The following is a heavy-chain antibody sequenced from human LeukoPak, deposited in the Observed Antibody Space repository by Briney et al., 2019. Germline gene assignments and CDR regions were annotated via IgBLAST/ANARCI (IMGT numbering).Heavy chain of an antibody. CDR1: GSTFSSYS. CDR3: ARDRDYDFWSGYSSRGNWFDP. D-gene: IGHD3-3*01. Sequence: PGGSLRLSCAASGSTFSSYSMNWVRQAPGKGLEWVSYISSSSSTIYYADSVKGRFTISRDNAKNSLYLQMNSLRDEDTAVYYCARDRDYDFWSGYSSRGNWFDPWGQGTLVTVSS. J-gene: IGHJ5*02. CDR2: ISSSSSTI. V-gene: IGHV3-48*02.